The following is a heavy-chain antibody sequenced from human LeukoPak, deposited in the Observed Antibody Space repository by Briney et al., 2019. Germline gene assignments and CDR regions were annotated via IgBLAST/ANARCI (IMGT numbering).Heavy chain of an antibody. V-gene: IGHV1-69*13. Sequence: ASVKVSCKASGGTFSSYAISWVRQAPGQGLEWMGGIIPIFGTANYAQKSQGRVTITADESTSTAYMELSSLRSEDTAVYYCARGLLRNPNYSRSSYYYMDVWGKGTTVTVSS. CDR2: IIPIFGTA. CDR3: ARGLLRNPNYSRSSYYYMDV. J-gene: IGHJ6*03. D-gene: IGHD6-13*01. CDR1: GGTFSSYA.